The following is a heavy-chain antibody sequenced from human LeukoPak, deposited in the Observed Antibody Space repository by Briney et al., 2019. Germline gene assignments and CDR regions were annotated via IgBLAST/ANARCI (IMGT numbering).Heavy chain of an antibody. Sequence: SETLSLTFTVSGGPISSHYWSWIRQPPGKGLEGIGYIYYSGSTNYNPSLKSRVTISVDTSKNQFSLKLSSVTAADTAVYYCARDRTGRGGVFDPWGQGTLVTVSS. CDR3: ARDRTGRGGVFDP. CDR2: IYYSGST. CDR1: GGPISSHY. D-gene: IGHD3/OR15-3a*01. J-gene: IGHJ5*02. V-gene: IGHV4-59*11.